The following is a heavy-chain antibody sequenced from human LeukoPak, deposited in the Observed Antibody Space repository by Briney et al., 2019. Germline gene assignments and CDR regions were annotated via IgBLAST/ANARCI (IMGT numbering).Heavy chain of an antibody. CDR2: FSYRGST. CDR1: GGTIRGDTHN. CDR3: VIFDSGSDGAYDI. J-gene: IGHJ3*02. D-gene: IGHD3-10*01. Sequence: SETLSLTCVLSGGTIRGDTHNWGWIRQSPGRGLEWIGSFSYRGSTYSGPSLRSRLVMSLDTSKNQFSLKLSSVTAADTALYYCVIFDSGSDGAYDIWGQGTAVTVSS. V-gene: IGHV4-39*07.